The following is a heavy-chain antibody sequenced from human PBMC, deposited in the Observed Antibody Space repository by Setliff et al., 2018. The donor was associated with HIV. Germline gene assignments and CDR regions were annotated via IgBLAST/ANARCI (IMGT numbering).Heavy chain of an antibody. D-gene: IGHD3-22*01. J-gene: IGHJ3*02. CDR2: IYYSGNT. CDR1: GASIRGHY. Sequence: PSETLSLTCSVSGASIRGHYWSWIRQSPGKGLEWIGNIYYSGNTDYNPSFKSRVTISVDTSKNQFSLRVSSVTAADTAVYYCARSLVPSGYYYGRHAFDIWGQGTMVTVSS. CDR3: ARSLVPSGYYYGRHAFDI. V-gene: IGHV4-59*08.